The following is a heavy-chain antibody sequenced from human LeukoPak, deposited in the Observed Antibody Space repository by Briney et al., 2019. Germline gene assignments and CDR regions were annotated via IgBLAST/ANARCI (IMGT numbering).Heavy chain of an antibody. CDR2: IIPIFGTA. V-gene: IGHV1-69*01. D-gene: IGHD3-9*01. Sequence: SVKVSCKASGGTFSSYAISWVRQAPGQGLEWMGGIIPIFGTANYAQKFQGRVTITADESTSTACMELRSLRSDDTAVYYCARDRHRYYDILTGYYAYFDYWGQGTLVTVSS. CDR3: ARDRHRYYDILTGYYAYFDY. J-gene: IGHJ4*02. CDR1: GGTFSSYA.